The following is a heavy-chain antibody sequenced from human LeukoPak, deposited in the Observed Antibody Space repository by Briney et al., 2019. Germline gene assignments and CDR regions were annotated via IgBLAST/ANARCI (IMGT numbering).Heavy chain of an antibody. CDR2: VSSRMGT. J-gene: IGHJ4*02. CDR3: ATTRPYGTTWAGAFED. D-gene: IGHD6-19*01. CDR1: GFIPTSHG. V-gene: IGHV3-23*01. Sequence: GGSLRLSCAASGFIPTSHGMSWVRQAPGRGLEWVSTVSSRMGTFYTDSVKGRFITSRDTSKNTLLLQMNSLRAEDTAVYCCATTRPYGTTWAGAFEDWGQGTPVTVSS.